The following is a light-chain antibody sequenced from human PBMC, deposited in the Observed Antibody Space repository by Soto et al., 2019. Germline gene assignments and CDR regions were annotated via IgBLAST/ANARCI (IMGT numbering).Light chain of an antibody. J-gene: IGKJ1*01. Sequence: DIHTTKPPSSLSASVDDTVTITCRACQNIDMYLNWYQQKPGKAPWALISGASNLQRGCPSRFRGSGSGTDVTHTIFCLQSEDFATYYCQLYYSCPRTFGQGTKVDIK. V-gene: IGKV1-39*01. CDR2: GAS. CDR1: QNIDMY. CDR3: QLYYSCPRT.